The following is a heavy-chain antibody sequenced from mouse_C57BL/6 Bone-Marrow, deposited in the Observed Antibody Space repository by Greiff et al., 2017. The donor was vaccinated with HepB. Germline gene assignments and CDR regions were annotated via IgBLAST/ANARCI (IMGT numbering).Heavy chain of an antibody. D-gene: IGHD1-1*01. Sequence: VQLQQPGAELVKPGASVKMSCKASGYTFTSYWINWVKQRPGQGLEWIGDIYPGSGSTNYNEKFKSKATLTVDTSSSTAYMQLSSLTSEDSAVYYCARPPITTVYDYWGQGTTLTVSS. CDR3: ARPPITTVYDY. J-gene: IGHJ2*01. CDR1: GYTFTSYW. CDR2: IYPGSGST. V-gene: IGHV1-55*01.